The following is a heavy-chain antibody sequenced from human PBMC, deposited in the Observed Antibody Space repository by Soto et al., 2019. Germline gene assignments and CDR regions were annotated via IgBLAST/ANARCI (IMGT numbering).Heavy chain of an antibody. J-gene: IGHJ5*02. Sequence: EVQLVESGGGLVKPGGSLTLSCAASGFTFTYAWMNWVRQAPGTGLEWVGRIKSKTAGGTTDYTAPVKGRFTISRDDSKNTLFPQMHSLKAEDTAVYYCATDGGAWGQGTLVTVSS. CDR1: GFTFTYAW. V-gene: IGHV3-15*07. CDR2: IKSKTAGGTT. CDR3: ATDGGA. D-gene: IGHD3-10*01.